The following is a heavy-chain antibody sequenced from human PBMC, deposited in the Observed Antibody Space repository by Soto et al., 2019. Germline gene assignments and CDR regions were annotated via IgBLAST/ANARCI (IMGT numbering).Heavy chain of an antibody. D-gene: IGHD6-6*01. V-gene: IGHV4-34*01. CDR1: GGSFSGYY. J-gene: IGHJ6*02. Sequence: SETLSLTCAVYGGSFSGYYWGWIRQPPGKGLEWIGEINHSGSTNYNPSLKSRVTISVDTSKNHFSLKLSSVTAADTAVYYCARESIAARTAGSFVFGGMDVWGQGTTVTVSS. CDR3: ARESIAARTAGSFVFGGMDV. CDR2: INHSGST.